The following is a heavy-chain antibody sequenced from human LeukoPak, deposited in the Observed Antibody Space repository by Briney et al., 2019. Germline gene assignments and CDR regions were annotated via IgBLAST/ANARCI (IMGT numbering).Heavy chain of an antibody. CDR3: ARSAAAGTVDYFDD. D-gene: IGHD6-13*01. CDR1: GGSISSGDYY. V-gene: IGHV4-30-4*01. CDR2: IYYSGST. Sequence: SETLSLTCTVSGGSISSGDYYWSWIRQPPGKGLEWIGYIYYSGSTYYNPSLKSRVTISVDTSKNQFSLKLSSVTAADTAVYYCARSAAAGTVDYFDDWGQGTLVTVSS. J-gene: IGHJ4*02.